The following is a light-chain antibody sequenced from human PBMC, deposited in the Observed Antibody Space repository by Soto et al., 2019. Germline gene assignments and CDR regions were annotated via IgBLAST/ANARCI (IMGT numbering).Light chain of an antibody. CDR3: QQYNFWPPWT. V-gene: IGKV3-15*01. CDR1: QRVSSN. J-gene: IGKJ1*01. CDR2: GGS. Sequence: EIVMTQSPATLSLSPLETCTLSCRASQRVSSNLAWYQQKPGQAPRLLIYGGSTRATGIPARFSGSGSGTEFTLTISSLQSEDFAVYFCQQYNFWPPWTFGQGTKVDIK.